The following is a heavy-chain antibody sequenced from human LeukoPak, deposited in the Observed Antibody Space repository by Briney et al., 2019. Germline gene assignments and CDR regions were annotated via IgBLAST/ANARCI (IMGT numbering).Heavy chain of an antibody. CDR1: GFTFSSYA. Sequence: PGGSLRLSCAASGFTFSSYAVHWVRQAPGKGLEWVAVISYDGNNKYYADSVEGRFTISRDNSKNTLFLQMNTLRGEDTAVYYCARVGTTDFDYWGQGTLVTVSS. CDR2: ISYDGNNK. V-gene: IGHV3-30-3*01. J-gene: IGHJ4*02. D-gene: IGHD1-14*01. CDR3: ARVGTTDFDY.